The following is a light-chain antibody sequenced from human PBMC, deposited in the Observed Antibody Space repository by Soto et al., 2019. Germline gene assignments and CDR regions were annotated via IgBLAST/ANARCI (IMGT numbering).Light chain of an antibody. CDR3: QQYNNWPWT. V-gene: IGKV1-39*01. Sequence: DIQLTQSPSSLSASVGDRITITCRSSQSISRYLNWYQQRPGTAPKVLIFGANSLQSGVPSRFSGSGSGTEFTLTISSLQSEDFAFYYCQQYNNWPWTFGQGTKVDIK. CDR2: GAN. CDR1: QSISRY. J-gene: IGKJ1*01.